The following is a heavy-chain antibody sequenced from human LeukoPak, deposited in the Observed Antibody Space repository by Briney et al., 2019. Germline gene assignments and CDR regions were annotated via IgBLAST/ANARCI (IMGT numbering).Heavy chain of an antibody. Sequence: SETLSLTCTVSGGSISSYYWSWIRQPPGKGLEWIGYIYYSGSTNYNPSLKSRVTISVDTSKNQFSLKLSSVTAADTAVYYCARGDLHGDSPYDYWGQGALVTVSS. CDR2: IYYSGST. CDR3: ARGDLHGDSPYDY. D-gene: IGHD4-17*01. CDR1: GGSISSYY. V-gene: IGHV4-59*01. J-gene: IGHJ4*02.